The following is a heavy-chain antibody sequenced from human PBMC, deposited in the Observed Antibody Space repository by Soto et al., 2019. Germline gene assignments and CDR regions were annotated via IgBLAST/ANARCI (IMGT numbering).Heavy chain of an antibody. J-gene: IGHJ3*02. CDR1: GFTFTSSA. D-gene: IGHD3-9*01. CDR2: IVVGSGNT. Sequence: SVKVSCKASGFTFTSSAMQWVRQARGQRLEWIGWIVVGSGNTNYAQKFQERVTITRDMSTSTAYMELSSLRSEDTAVYYCAAGLDVLRYFDWLPLDGFDIWGQGTMVTVSS. V-gene: IGHV1-58*02. CDR3: AAGLDVLRYFDWLPLDGFDI.